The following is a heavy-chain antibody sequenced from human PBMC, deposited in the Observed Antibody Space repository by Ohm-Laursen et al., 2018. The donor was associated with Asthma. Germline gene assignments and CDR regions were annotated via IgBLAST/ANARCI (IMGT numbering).Heavy chain of an antibody. CDR3: ARGFVKMATWQPNWFDP. CDR1: GFTFSNYA. J-gene: IGHJ5*02. Sequence: SLRLSCTASGFTFSNYAMSWVRQGPGKGLEWVSVISGTGGRTYLADSVKGRFTMSRDNSKNTLYLQMNSLRAEDTAVYYCARGFVKMATWQPNWFDPWGQGTLVTVSS. D-gene: IGHD5-24*01. V-gene: IGHV3-23*01. CDR2: ISGTGGRT.